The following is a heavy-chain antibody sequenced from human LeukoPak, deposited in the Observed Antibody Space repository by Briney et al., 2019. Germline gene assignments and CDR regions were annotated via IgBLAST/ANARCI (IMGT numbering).Heavy chain of an antibody. D-gene: IGHD1-26*01. CDR2: IWYDGSNK. Sequence: GGSLRLSCAASGFTFSSYGMHWVRQAPGKGLEWVAVIWYDGSNKYYADSVKGRFTISRDNSKNTLYLQMNSLRAEDTAVYYCARDSEGSYRSSDYYYGMDVWGQGTTVTASS. J-gene: IGHJ6*02. CDR1: GFTFSSYG. CDR3: ARDSEGSYRSSDYYYGMDV. V-gene: IGHV3-33*01.